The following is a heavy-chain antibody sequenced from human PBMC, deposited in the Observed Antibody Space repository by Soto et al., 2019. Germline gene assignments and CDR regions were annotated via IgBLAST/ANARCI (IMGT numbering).Heavy chain of an antibody. J-gene: IGHJ4*02. Sequence: SETLSLTCTVSGGSISSGGYYWSWIRQHPGKGLEWIGYIYYSGSTYYNPSLKSRVTISVDTSKNQFSLKLSSVTAADTAVYYCARDSNWKGNDYWGQGTLVTVSS. CDR1: GGSISSGGYY. D-gene: IGHD1-1*01. CDR3: ARDSNWKGNDY. CDR2: IYYSGST. V-gene: IGHV4-31*03.